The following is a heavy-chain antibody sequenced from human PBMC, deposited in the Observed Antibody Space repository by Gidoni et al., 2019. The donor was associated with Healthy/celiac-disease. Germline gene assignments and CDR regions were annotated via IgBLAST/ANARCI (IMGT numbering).Heavy chain of an antibody. CDR2: IYHSGST. Sequence: QVQLQESGPGLVKPSGTLSLTCAVSGGSISSSNWWSWVRQPPGKVLEWIGEIYHSGSTNYNPSLKSRVTISVDKSKNQFPLKLSSVTAADTAVYDCARFLSGQLVSRHGSEGWFDPWGQGTLVTVSS. V-gene: IGHV4-4*02. J-gene: IGHJ5*02. CDR3: ARFLSGQLVSRHGSEGWFDP. D-gene: IGHD6-13*01. CDR1: GGSISSSNW.